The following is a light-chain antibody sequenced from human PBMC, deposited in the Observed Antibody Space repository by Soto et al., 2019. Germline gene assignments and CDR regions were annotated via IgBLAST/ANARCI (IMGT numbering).Light chain of an antibody. CDR1: QSVLYSSNKKNY. CDR3: QQSYTTPLT. CDR2: WES. V-gene: IGKV4-1*01. J-gene: IGKJ4*01. Sequence: DIVITQSPYSLAVSLGERDTINCKSRQSVLYSSNKKNYLAWYQQKPGQPPKMVIYWESTRESGVPDQLSGSGSGTDLNLTISRLQAEDVAVYYCQQSYTTPLTCGGGTKVDIK.